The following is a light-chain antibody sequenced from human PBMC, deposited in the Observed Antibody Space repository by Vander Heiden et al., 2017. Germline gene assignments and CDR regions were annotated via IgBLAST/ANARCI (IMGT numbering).Light chain of an antibody. CDR3: QQEDHLPPA. J-gene: IGKJ4*01. CDR2: DAS. CDR1: QDIRKY. V-gene: IGKV1-33*01. Sequence: DIQMTQSPSSLSASVGDRVTITCQASQDIRKYLNWYQHKSGKAPTLLIYDASNLETGVPSRFSGSGSGTYFTFTISSLQPEDLATYYCQQEDHLPPAFGGGTKVEIK.